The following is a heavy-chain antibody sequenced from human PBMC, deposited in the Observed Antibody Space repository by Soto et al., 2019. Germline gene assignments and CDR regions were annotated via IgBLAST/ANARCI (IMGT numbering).Heavy chain of an antibody. V-gene: IGHV1-8*01. CDR1: GYTFTTYD. Sequence: VASVKVSCKASGYTFTTYDINWVRQATVQGLEWMGWMNPNSGNTDYAQKFQGRVTMTRNTSISTAYMELSSLRSEDTAEYYCARASYYYDSSGYPFDYWGQGTLVTVSS. CDR3: ARASYYYDSSGYPFDY. CDR2: MNPNSGNT. J-gene: IGHJ4*02. D-gene: IGHD3-22*01.